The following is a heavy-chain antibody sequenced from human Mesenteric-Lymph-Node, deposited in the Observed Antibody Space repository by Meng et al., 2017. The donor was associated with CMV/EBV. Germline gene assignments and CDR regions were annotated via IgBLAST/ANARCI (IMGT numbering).Heavy chain of an antibody. D-gene: IGHD3-3*01. CDR3: ARVINDFWSGYYLYYFDY. CDR1: GFTVSSNY. Sequence: GESLKISCAASGFTVSSNYMSWVRQAPGKGLEWVANIKQDGSEKYYVDSVKGRFTISRDNAKNSLYLQMNSLRAEDTAVYYCARVINDFWSGYYLYYFDYWGQGTLVTVSS. V-gene: IGHV3-7*01. CDR2: IKQDGSEK. J-gene: IGHJ4*02.